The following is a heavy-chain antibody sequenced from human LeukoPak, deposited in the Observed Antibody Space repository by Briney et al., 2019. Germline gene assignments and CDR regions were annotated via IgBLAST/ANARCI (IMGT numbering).Heavy chain of an antibody. CDR3: ARGPGLHYDILTGYSSTGGDY. V-gene: IGHV4-34*01. Sequence: TSETLSLTCAVYGGSFSGYYWSWIRRPPGKGLEWIGEINHSGSTNYNPSLKSRVTISVDTSKNQFSLKLSSVTAADTAVYYCARGPGLHYDILTGYSSTGGDYWGQGTLVTVSS. D-gene: IGHD3-9*01. CDR1: GGSFSGYY. J-gene: IGHJ4*02. CDR2: INHSGST.